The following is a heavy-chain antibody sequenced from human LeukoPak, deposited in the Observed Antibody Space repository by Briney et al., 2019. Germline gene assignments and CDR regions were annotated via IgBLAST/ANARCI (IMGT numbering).Heavy chain of an antibody. D-gene: IGHD5/OR15-5a*01. CDR3: ASVFDS. J-gene: IGHJ4*02. Sequence: GGSLRLSCAASGFTFSSYGMQWVRQAPGKGLEWVSFIRYDGRNKYYTDSVKGRFSISRDNAKNTVSLQMNSLSAEDTAVYYCASVFDSWGQGFLVTVSS. CDR2: IRYDGRNK. V-gene: IGHV3-30*02. CDR1: GFTFSSYG.